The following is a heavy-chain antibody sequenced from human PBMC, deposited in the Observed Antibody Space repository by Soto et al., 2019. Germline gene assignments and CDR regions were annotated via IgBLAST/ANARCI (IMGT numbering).Heavy chain of an antibody. V-gene: IGHV3-23*01. CDR1: GFTFSSYW. D-gene: IGHD3-3*01. Sequence: PGGSLRLSCAASGFTFSSYWMSWVRQAPGKGLEWVSGIGGSGESTYYPDSVKGRFTISSDNSKNTLYLEMKSLRVEDTAVYYCAKDPQYDFWSGYYNFAMDVWGQGTTVTVSS. CDR2: IGGSGEST. J-gene: IGHJ6*02. CDR3: AKDPQYDFWSGYYNFAMDV.